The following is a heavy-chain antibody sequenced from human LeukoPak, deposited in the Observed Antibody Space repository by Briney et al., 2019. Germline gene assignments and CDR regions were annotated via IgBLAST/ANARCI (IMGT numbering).Heavy chain of an antibody. J-gene: IGHJ4*02. CDR1: GFTFSTYA. V-gene: IGHV3-23*01. CDR3: AKDNRDYFDY. CDR2: ISGGGSSI. D-gene: IGHD3-16*02. Sequence: GGSLRLSCAASGFTFSTYAMSWVRQPPGKGLEWVSAISGGGSSIYYADSVKGRFTVSRDNSKNTLYLQMSSPRAEDTAVYYCAKDNRDYFDYWGQGTLVTVSS.